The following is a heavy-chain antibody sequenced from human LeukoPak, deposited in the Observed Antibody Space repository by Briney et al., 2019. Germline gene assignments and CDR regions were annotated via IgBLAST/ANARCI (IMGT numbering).Heavy chain of an antibody. CDR1: GGSFSGYY. CDR2: INHSGST. Sequence: PSETLSLTCAVYGGSFSGYYWSWIRQPPGKGLEWIGEINHSGSTNYNPSLKSRVTMSVDTSKNQFSLKLSSVTAADTAVYYCARIRGSFGNYYYYMDVWGKGTTVTVSS. V-gene: IGHV4-34*01. D-gene: IGHD2-15*01. J-gene: IGHJ6*03. CDR3: ARIRGSFGNYYYYMDV.